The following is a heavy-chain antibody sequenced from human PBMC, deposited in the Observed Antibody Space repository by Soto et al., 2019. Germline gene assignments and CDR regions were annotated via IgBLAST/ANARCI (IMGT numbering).Heavy chain of an antibody. CDR3: ARDMGGYFDY. CDR1: GYTFTSYY. J-gene: IGHJ4*02. CDR2: INPSGGST. Sequence: QVQLVQSGAEVKKPGASVKVYCKASGYTFTSYYMHWVRQAPGQGLEWMGIINPSGGSTSYAQKFQGRVTMTSDTSTSTVYMELSSLRSEDTAVYYCARDMGGYFDYWCQGTLVTVSS. V-gene: IGHV1-46*01. D-gene: IGHD1-26*01.